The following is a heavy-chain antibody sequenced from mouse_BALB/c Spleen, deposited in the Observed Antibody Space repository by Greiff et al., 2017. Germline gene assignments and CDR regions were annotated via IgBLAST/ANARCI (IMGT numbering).Heavy chain of an antibody. V-gene: IGHV1-80*01. J-gene: IGHJ4*01. CDR1: GYAFSSYW. CDR3: AREEIHLGYYAMDY. D-gene: IGHD1-2*01. Sequence: VQLQQSGAELVRPGSSVKISCKASGYAFSSYWMNWVKQRPGQGLVWIGQIYPGDGDTNYNGKFKGKATLTADKSSSTAYMQLSSLTSEDSAVYFCAREEIHLGYYAMDYWGQGTAVTVSS. CDR2: IYPGDGDT.